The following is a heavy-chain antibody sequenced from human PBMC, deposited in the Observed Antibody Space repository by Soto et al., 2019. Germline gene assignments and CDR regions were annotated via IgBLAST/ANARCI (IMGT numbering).Heavy chain of an antibody. D-gene: IGHD2-2*01. V-gene: IGHV1-18*01. J-gene: IGHJ6*02. Sequence: ASVKVSCKASGYTFTSYGISWVRQAPGQGLEWMGWISAYNGNTNYAQKLQGRVTMTTDTSTSTAYMELRSLRSDDTAVYYCARGSHCSSTSCYEYYYYGXDVWGQGTTVTVSS. CDR3: ARGSHCSSTSCYEYYYYGXDV. CDR1: GYTFTSYG. CDR2: ISAYNGNT.